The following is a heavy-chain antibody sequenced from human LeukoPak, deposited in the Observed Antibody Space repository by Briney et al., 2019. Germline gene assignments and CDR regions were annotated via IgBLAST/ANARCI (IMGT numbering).Heavy chain of an antibody. CDR2: IYHSGST. CDR1: GGSISSGGYY. D-gene: IGHD6-19*01. CDR3: ARDSSGWYRAFDI. V-gene: IGHV4-30-2*01. Sequence: SETLSLTCIVSGGSISSGGYYWSWIRQPPGKGLEWIGYIYHSGSTYYNPSLKSRVTISVDRSKNQFSLKLSSVTAADTAVYYCARDSSGWYRAFDIWGQGTMVTVSS. J-gene: IGHJ3*02.